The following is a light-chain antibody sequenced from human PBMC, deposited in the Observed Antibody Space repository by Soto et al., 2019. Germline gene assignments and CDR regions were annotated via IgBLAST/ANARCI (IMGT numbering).Light chain of an antibody. CDR3: QQRSNWPSIS. J-gene: IGKJ5*01. Sequence: EIVLTQSPATLSLSPGERATPSCRASQSVSSYLAWYQHKPGQAPRLLIYDASTRATDIPARFSGSGSGTDFTLTISSLESEDSAIYYCQQRSNWPSISFGQGTRLEIK. V-gene: IGKV3-11*01. CDR2: DAS. CDR1: QSVSSY.